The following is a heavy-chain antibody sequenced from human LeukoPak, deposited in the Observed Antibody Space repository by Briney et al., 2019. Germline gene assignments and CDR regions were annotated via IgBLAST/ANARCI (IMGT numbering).Heavy chain of an antibody. Sequence: GGSLRLSCAASGFTFSSYAMSWVRQAPGKGLEWVSAISGSGGSTYYADSVKGRFTISRDNSKNTLYLQMNSLRAEDTAVYYCARGVVGAPEYDYWGQGTLVTVSS. CDR2: ISGSGGST. D-gene: IGHD1-26*01. V-gene: IGHV3-23*01. CDR3: ARGVVGAPEYDY. J-gene: IGHJ4*02. CDR1: GFTFSSYA.